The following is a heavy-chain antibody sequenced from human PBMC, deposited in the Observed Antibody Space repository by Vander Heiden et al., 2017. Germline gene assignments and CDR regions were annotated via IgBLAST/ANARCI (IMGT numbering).Heavy chain of an antibody. CDR3: ARDYYYGSGSYYYYYGMDV. CDR2: INHSGST. CDR1: GGSFSGYY. Sequence: QVQLQQWGAGLLKPSETLSLTCAVYGGSFSGYYWSWIRQPPGKGLEWIGEINHSGSTNYNPSLKSRVTISVDTSKNQFSLKLSSVTAADTAVYYCARDYYYGSGSYYYYYGMDVWGQGTTVTVSS. J-gene: IGHJ6*02. V-gene: IGHV4-34*01. D-gene: IGHD3-10*01.